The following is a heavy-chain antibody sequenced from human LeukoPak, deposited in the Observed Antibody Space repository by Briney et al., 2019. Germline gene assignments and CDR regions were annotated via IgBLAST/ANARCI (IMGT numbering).Heavy chain of an antibody. V-gene: IGHV7-4-1*02. CDR2: VNTNTGNP. J-gene: IGHJ4*02. D-gene: IGHD2-2*01. CDR1: GYTFTSYA. CDR3: ARGYCSSTSCYGGSY. Sequence: ASVKVSCKASGYTFTSYAMNWVRQAPGQGLEWMGWVNTNTGNPTYAQGFTGRFVFSLDTSVSTAYLQISSLKAEDTAVYYCARGYCSSTSCYGGSYWGQGTLVTVSS.